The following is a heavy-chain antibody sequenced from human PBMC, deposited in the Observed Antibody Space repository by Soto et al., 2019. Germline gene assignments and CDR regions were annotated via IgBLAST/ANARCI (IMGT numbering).Heavy chain of an antibody. D-gene: IGHD3-10*01. CDR2: INPNSGGT. J-gene: IGHJ4*02. V-gene: IGHV1-2*02. CDR1: GYTFTGYY. CDR3: ARVFTMVRGAVGY. Sequence: ASVKVSCKASGYTFTGYYMHWVRQAPGQGLEWMGWINPNSGGTNYAQKFQGRVTMTRNTSISTAYMELSSLRSEDTAVYYCARVFTMVRGAVGYWGQGTLVTVS.